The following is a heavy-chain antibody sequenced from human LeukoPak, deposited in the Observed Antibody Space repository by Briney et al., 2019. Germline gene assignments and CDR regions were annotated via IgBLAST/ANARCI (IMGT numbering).Heavy chain of an antibody. CDR2: IIPIFGTA. CDR1: GGTFSSYA. J-gene: IGHJ4*02. Sequence: SVKVSCKASGGTFSSYAISWVRQAPGQGLEWMGGIIPIFGTANYAQKFQGRVTIATDESTSTAYMELSSLRSEDTAVYYCARDRYYDSSGYNHDYWGQGTLVTVSS. V-gene: IGHV1-69*05. CDR3: ARDRYYDSSGYNHDY. D-gene: IGHD3-22*01.